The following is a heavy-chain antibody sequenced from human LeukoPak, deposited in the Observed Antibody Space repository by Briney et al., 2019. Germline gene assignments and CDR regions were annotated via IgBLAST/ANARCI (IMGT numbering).Heavy chain of an antibody. CDR1: GYTFTSYG. CDR2: ISAYNGNT. Sequence: GASVKVSCKASGYTFTSYGISWVRQAPGRGLEWMGWISAYNGNTNYAQKLQGRVTMTTDTSTSTAYMELRSLRSDDTAVYYCARGETTVARPGPGFDIWGQGTMVTVSS. V-gene: IGHV1-18*01. D-gene: IGHD4-11*01. J-gene: IGHJ3*02. CDR3: ARGETTVARPGPGFDI.